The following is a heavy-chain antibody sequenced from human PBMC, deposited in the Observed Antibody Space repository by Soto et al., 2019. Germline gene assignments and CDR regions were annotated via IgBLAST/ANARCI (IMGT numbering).Heavy chain of an antibody. D-gene: IGHD1-1*01. J-gene: IGHJ1*01. CDR1: GYTFTSYA. CDR2: INAGNGNT. V-gene: IGHV1-3*01. CDR3: ARDSATGTYFQH. Sequence: ASVNVSCKASGYTFTSYAMHWVRQAPGQRLEWMGWINAGNGNTKYSQKFQGRVTITRDTSASTAYMELSSLRSEDTAVYYCARDSATGTYFQHWGQGTLVTVS.